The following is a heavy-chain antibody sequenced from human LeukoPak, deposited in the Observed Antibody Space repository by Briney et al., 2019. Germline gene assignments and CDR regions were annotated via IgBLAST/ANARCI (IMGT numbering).Heavy chain of an antibody. D-gene: IGHD5-18*01. CDR1: GFTFSAYN. CDR2: ISTTNSYI. V-gene: IGHV3-21*01. CDR3: ARRATTERGHSYGLDY. J-gene: IGHJ4*02. Sequence: SGGSLRLSCVVSGFTFSAYNMNWVRQAPGKGLEWVSSISTTNSYIYYADSVTGRFTISRDNAKSSLYLQMHSLRAEDTAVYYCARRATTERGHSYGLDYWGQGTLVTVSS.